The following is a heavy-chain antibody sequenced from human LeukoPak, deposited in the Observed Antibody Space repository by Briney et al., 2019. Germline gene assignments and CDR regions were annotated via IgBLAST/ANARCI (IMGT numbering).Heavy chain of an antibody. J-gene: IGHJ4*02. Sequence: GGSLRLSCAASGFTFSSSGMHWVRQAPGKGLEWVAFISYDGSNRYYADSAKGRFTISRDNSKNTLYLQMNSLRAEDTAVYYCAKETRGSYSDYWGQGTLVTVSS. CDR3: AKETRGSYSDY. CDR1: GFTFSSSG. CDR2: ISYDGSNR. D-gene: IGHD5-12*01. V-gene: IGHV3-30*02.